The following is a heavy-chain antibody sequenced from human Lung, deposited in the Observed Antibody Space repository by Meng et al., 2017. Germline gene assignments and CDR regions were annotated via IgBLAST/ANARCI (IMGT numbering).Heavy chain of an antibody. D-gene: IGHD3-16*01. V-gene: IGHV4-4*02. Sequence: SETLSLTCAVSGGSISSSNWWRWVRQPPGKGLEWIGEIYHSGSTNYNPSLQSRVTISVDKSKNQFSLKLSSVTAADTAVYYCARVILWGAYYYYGMDVWGQGTMVTVSS. J-gene: IGHJ6*02. CDR3: ARVILWGAYYYYGMDV. CDR1: GGSISSSNW. CDR2: IYHSGST.